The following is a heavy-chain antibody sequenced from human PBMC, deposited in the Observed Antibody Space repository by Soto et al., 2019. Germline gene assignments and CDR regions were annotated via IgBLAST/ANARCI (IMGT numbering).Heavy chain of an antibody. CDR1: GGSISSSNW. CDR2: IYHSGST. D-gene: IGHD3-10*01. Sequence: PSETLSLTCAVSGGSISSSNWWSWVRQPPGKGLEWIGEIYHSGSTNYNPSLKSRVTISADKSKNQFSLKLSSVTAADTAVYYCASIYYYGSGSFWFDPWGQGTLVTVS. CDR3: ASIYYYGSGSFWFDP. J-gene: IGHJ5*02. V-gene: IGHV4-4*02.